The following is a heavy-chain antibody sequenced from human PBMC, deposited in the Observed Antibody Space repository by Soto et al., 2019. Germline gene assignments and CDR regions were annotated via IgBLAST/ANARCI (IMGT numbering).Heavy chain of an antibody. CDR1: GYTFTTYD. CDR3: ARVNFYYDSSDNWFDP. V-gene: IGHV1-8*01. D-gene: IGHD3-22*01. CDR2: MNPNSGNT. J-gene: IGHJ5*02. Sequence: ASVKVSCKASGYTFTTYDINWVRQAPGQGLEWMGWMNPNSGNTCYAQKFQGRVTMTRNTSISTAYMELTSLRSEDTAVYYCARVNFYYDSSDNWFDPWGQGTLVTVSS.